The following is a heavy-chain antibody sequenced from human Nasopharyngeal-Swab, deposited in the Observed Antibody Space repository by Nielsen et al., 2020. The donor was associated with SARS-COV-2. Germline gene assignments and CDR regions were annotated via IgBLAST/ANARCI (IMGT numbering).Heavy chain of an antibody. CDR1: GYTFSSYG. CDR2: ISTYNGDT. J-gene: IGHJ6*03. CDR3: ARGHSRGVSPAAPWDYYYYMDV. V-gene: IGHV1-18*01. Sequence: ASVKVSCKASGYTFSSYGITWVRQAPGQGLEWMGWISTYNGDTNYAQELQDRVTMTTDTSTSTVYMELRSLRSDDTAVYYCARGHSRGVSPAAPWDYYYYMDVWGRGTTVTVSS. D-gene: IGHD2-2*01.